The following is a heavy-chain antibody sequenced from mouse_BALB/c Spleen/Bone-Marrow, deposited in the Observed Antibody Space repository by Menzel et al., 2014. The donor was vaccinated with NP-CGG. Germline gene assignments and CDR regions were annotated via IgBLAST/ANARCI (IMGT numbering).Heavy chain of an antibody. Sequence: VKLMESGPGLVAPSQSLSITCTVSGFSLSSYGVHWVRQPPRKGLEWLVVIWSDGNTTYNSALKSRLSISKDNFKSQVFLKMNSLQTDDTAMYYCARNPNGNYAMDYWGQGTSVTVSS. V-gene: IGHV2-6*02. CDR1: GFSLSSYG. CDR2: IWSDGNT. J-gene: IGHJ4*01. D-gene: IGHD2-1*01. CDR3: ARNPNGNYAMDY.